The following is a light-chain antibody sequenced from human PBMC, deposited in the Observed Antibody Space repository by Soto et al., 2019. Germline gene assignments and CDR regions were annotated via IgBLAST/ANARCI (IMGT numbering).Light chain of an antibody. CDR3: QHFRTS. J-gene: IGKJ4*01. CDR1: QGVSSSY. V-gene: IGKV3-20*01. CDR2: GAS. Sequence: EIVLTQSPGTLSLSPGERATLSCRASQGVSSSYLAWYQQKPGQPPRLLIYGASSRATGIPDRFSGSGSGTDFTLTITRLEAEDFEVYYCQHFRTSFGGGTKVEIK.